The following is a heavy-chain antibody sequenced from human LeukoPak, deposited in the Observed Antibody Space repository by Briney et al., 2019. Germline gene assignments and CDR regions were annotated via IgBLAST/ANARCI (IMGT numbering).Heavy chain of an antibody. D-gene: IGHD3-10*01. CDR3: AKTPHYYGSGSYYFDY. CDR2: ISASRGYT. Sequence: GGSLRLSCAASGFSFRDYYMAWIRQAPGKGLEWIAFISASRGYTDYADSVKGRFTISRDNSKNTLYLQMNSLRAEDTAVYYCAKTPHYYGSGSYYFDYWGQGTLVTVSS. V-gene: IGHV3-11*03. CDR1: GFSFRDYY. J-gene: IGHJ4*02.